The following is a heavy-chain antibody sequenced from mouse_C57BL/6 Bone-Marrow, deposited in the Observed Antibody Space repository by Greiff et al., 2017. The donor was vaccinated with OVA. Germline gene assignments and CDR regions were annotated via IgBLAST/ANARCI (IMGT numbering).Heavy chain of an antibody. CDR1: GYTFTSYG. V-gene: IGHV1-81*01. CDR2: IYPRSGNT. J-gene: IGHJ2*01. CDR3: ARKRGDYYGSSLDY. Sequence: QVQLQQSGAELARPGASVKLSCKASGYTFTSYGISWVKQRTGQGLEWIGEIYPRSGNTYYNEKFKGKATLTADKSSSTAYMELRSLTSEDSAVYFCARKRGDYYGSSLDYWGQGTTLTVSS. D-gene: IGHD1-1*01.